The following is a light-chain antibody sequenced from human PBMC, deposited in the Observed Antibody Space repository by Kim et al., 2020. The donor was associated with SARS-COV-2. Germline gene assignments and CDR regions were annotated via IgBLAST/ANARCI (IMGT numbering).Light chain of an antibody. CDR3: QQYGSSPMYT. V-gene: IGKV3-20*01. CDR1: QSVSSSY. CDR2: CAS. J-gene: IGKJ2*01. Sequence: STGERATHACRASQSVSSSYFAWYQQKPGQTPRLLIYCASSRATGIPDRFRGSGSGTEFTLTISRLEPEECAVYYCQQYGSSPMYTFGQGTKLEI.